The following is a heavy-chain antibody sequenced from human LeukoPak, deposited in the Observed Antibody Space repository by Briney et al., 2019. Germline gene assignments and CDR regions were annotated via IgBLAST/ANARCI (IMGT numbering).Heavy chain of an antibody. J-gene: IGHJ4*02. CDR2: ISSSSSYI. CDR1: GFTFSSYS. V-gene: IGHV3-21*01. CDR3: ARDSSSWYSHFDY. D-gene: IGHD6-13*01. Sequence: PGGSLRLSCAASGFTFSSYSMNWVRQAPGNGLEWVSSISSSSSYIYYADSVKGRFTISRDNAKNSLYLQMNSLRAEDTAVHYCARDSSSWYSHFDYWGQGTLVTVSS.